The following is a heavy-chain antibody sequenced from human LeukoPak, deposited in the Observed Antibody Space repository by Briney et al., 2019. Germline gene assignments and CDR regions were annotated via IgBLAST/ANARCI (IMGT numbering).Heavy chain of an antibody. Sequence: GESLKISCRASGYTFSKYWIGWVRQAPGQRLEWMGWINAGNGNTKYSQKFQGRVTITRDTSASTAYMELSSLRSEDTAVYYCARESDYYGSGTFDYWGQGTLVTVSS. CDR1: GYTFSKYW. V-gene: IGHV1-3*01. CDR3: ARESDYYGSGTFDY. CDR2: INAGNGNT. J-gene: IGHJ4*02. D-gene: IGHD3-10*01.